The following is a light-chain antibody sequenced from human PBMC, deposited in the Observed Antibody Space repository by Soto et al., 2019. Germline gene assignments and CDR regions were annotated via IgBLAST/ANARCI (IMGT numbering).Light chain of an antibody. CDR1: QSVSSY. V-gene: IGKV3-11*01. CDR2: DAS. Sequence: EIVLTQSPATLSLSPGERATLSCRASQSVSSYLAWYQQKPGQAPRLLIYDASNRATGIPARFSGSGSGTDFTLTIRSLEPEDFAVYYRQQCSNWPGTFGGGTKVEIK. J-gene: IGKJ4*01. CDR3: QQCSNWPGT.